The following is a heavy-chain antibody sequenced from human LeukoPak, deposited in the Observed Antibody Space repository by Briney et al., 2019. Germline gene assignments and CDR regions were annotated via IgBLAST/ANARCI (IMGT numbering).Heavy chain of an antibody. D-gene: IGHD6-13*01. CDR1: GYSFTSYW. CDR3: ASAYSSSWYGGEWFDP. J-gene: IGHJ5*02. V-gene: IGHV5-51*01. CDR2: IYPGDSDT. Sequence: GESLKISCKGSGYSFTSYWIGWVRQMPGKGLEWMGIIYPGDSDTRYSPSFQGQVTISADKSISTAYLQWSSLKASDTAMNYCASAYSSSWYGGEWFDPWGQGTLVTVSS.